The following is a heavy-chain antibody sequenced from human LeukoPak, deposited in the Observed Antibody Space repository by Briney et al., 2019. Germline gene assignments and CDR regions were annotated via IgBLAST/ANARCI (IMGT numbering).Heavy chain of an antibody. CDR3: TTNAQAYCSSTSCYLWDY. V-gene: IGHV3-15*01. CDR1: GFTFDDYG. J-gene: IGHJ4*02. CDR2: IKSKTDGGTT. D-gene: IGHD2-2*01. Sequence: AGGSLRLSCAASGFTFDDYGMSWVRQAPGKGLEWVGRIKSKTDGGTTDYAAPVKGRFTISRDDSKNTLYLQMNSLKTEDTAVYYCTTNAQAYCSSTSCYLWDYWGQGTLVTVSS.